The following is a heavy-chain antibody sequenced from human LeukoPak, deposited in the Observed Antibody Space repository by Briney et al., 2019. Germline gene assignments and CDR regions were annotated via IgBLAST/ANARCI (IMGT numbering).Heavy chain of an antibody. CDR2: ISSSSSYI. D-gene: IGHD3-22*01. V-gene: IGHV3-21*01. CDR3: ARDKGLSSGHAVHY. Sequence: PGGSLRLSCAASGFTFSSYSMIWVRQAPGKGLEWVSSISSSSSYIYYADAVKGRFTISRDNAKNSLYLQMNSLRAEDTAVYYCARDKGLSSGHAVHYWGQGTLVTVSS. CDR1: GFTFSSYS. J-gene: IGHJ4*02.